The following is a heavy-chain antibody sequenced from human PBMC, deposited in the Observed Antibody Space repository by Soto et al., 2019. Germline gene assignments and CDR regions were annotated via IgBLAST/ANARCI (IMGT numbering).Heavy chain of an antibody. CDR1: GGSISGSNW. D-gene: IGHD1-26*01. CDR3: ARVSGRYYYGIDV. J-gene: IGHJ6*02. Sequence: QVQLQESGPGLVKPSGTLSITGAVAGGSISGSNWWRWVRQPPGKGLEWIGEISHSGSTDYNPSLMSRVTRSVDKSTHHFSLKLSSVTAAATAVYYCARVSGRYYYGIDVWGQGTTVTVSS. V-gene: IGHV4-4*02. CDR2: ISHSGST.